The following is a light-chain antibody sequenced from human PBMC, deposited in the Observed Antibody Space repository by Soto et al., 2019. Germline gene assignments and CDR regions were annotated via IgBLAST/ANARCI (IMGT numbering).Light chain of an antibody. CDR2: GAS. V-gene: IGKV3-20*01. CDR1: QSVSSSY. J-gene: IGKJ2*01. Sequence: EIVLTQSPGTLPLSPGDRATLSCRASQSVSSSYLAWYQQKPGQAPSLLIYGASNRATGIPDRFSGGGCGTDFTLTISRMEPEDFAVYYCQQYGKSAMFTFGQGTKLEIK. CDR3: QQYGKSAMFT.